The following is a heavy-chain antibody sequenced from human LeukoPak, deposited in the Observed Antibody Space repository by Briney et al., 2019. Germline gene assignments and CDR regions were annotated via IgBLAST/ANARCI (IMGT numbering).Heavy chain of an antibody. D-gene: IGHD3-10*01. Sequence: GGSLRLSCAVSGFTFSDYYMSWIRQAPGKGLEWVSYISSGGSTISHADSVKGRFTISRDNAKNTLYLQMNSLRGEDTAVYYCARDRTDDSGVNYNPMFDLWGQGTMVTVSS. CDR1: GFTFSDYY. CDR2: ISSGGSTI. V-gene: IGHV3-11*04. J-gene: IGHJ3*01. CDR3: ARDRTDDSGVNYNPMFDL.